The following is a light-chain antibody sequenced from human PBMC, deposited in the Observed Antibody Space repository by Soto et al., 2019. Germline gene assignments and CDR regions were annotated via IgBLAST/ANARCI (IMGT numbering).Light chain of an antibody. Sequence: DIHMTQSPSTLSAAVGDRVTFTCRASQSLNNWLAWYQQKPGKAPKLLIYKASTLESGVPSRFSGSGSGTEFTLTISSMQPDDIATYYCQHYNGYPITFGGGTKVEIK. V-gene: IGKV1-5*03. CDR2: KAS. J-gene: IGKJ4*01. CDR1: QSLNNW. CDR3: QHYNGYPIT.